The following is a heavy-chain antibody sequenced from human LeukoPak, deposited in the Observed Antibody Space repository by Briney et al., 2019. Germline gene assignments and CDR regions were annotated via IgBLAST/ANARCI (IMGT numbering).Heavy chain of an antibody. J-gene: IGHJ6*03. CDR2: IYSGGST. V-gene: IGHV3-66*02. CDR3: ARGSRAIVSTKFARGRYMDV. CDR1: GFTVSNKY. Sequence: GGSLRLSCATSGFTVSNKYMNWVRQAPGKGLEWVSVIYSGGSTYYADSVKGRFTISRDNIKNTVYLQMNSLRAEDTALYYCARGSRAIVSTKFARGRYMDVWGKGTTVTVSS. D-gene: IGHD5/OR15-5a*01.